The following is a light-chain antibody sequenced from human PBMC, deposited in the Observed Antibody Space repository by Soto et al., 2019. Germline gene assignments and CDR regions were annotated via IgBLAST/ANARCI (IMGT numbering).Light chain of an antibody. CDR2: GAS. J-gene: IGKJ5*01. CDR3: QQYNNWPPAIT. V-gene: IGKV3-15*01. CDR1: QSFSSN. Sequence: EIVLTQSPATLSLSPGERATLSCRASQSFSSNLAWYQQKPGQAPRLLIYGASTRATGIPARFSGSGSGTDFTLTISSLQSEDFAVYYCQQYNNWPPAITFGQGTRLEI.